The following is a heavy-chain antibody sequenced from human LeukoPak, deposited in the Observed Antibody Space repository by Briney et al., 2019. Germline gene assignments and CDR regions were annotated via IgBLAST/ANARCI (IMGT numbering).Heavy chain of an antibody. Sequence: ASVKVSCKASGYTFTSYGISWVRQAPGQGLEWMGWISAYNGNTNYAQKLQGRVTMTTDTSTSTAYMELSSLRSEDTAVYYCARANRIRFYNYYYGMDVWGQGTTVTVSS. CDR1: GYTFTSYG. D-gene: IGHD3-3*01. CDR3: ARANRIRFYNYYYGMDV. J-gene: IGHJ6*02. V-gene: IGHV1-18*01. CDR2: ISAYNGNT.